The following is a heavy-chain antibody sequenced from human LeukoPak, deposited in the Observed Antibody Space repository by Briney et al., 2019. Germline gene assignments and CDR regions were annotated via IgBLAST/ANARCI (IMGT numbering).Heavy chain of an antibody. CDR2: ISYDGSNK. CDR1: GFTFSSYA. Sequence: GGSLRLSCAASGFTFSSYAMHWVRQAPGKGLEWVAVISYDGSNKYYADSVKGRLTISRDNSKNTLYLQMNSLRAEDTAVYYCARDPSIVGATFLDYWGQGTLVTVSS. V-gene: IGHV3-30-3*01. D-gene: IGHD1-26*01. J-gene: IGHJ4*02. CDR3: ARDPSIVGATFLDY.